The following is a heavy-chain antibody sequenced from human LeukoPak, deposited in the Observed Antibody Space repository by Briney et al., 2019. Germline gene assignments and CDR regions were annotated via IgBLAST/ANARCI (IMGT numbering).Heavy chain of an antibody. J-gene: IGHJ5*02. V-gene: IGHV1-18*01. CDR2: ISAYNGQT. CDR1: GYTFTTYG. D-gene: IGHD1-26*01. CDR3: ARCGGSYYVHRWFDP. Sequence: ASVKVSCKASGYTFTTYGISWVRQAPGQGLEWMGWISAYNGQTNHTHNLQGRVSMTIGTSTSTAYMELRSLRSDGTAVYYCARCGGSYYVHRWFDPWGQGTLVTVSS.